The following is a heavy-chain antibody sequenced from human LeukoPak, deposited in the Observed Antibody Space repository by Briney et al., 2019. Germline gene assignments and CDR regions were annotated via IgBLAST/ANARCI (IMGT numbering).Heavy chain of an antibody. CDR3: ARDLALDWNDAHAFDI. V-gene: IGHV3-30*19. D-gene: IGHD1-1*01. CDR2: ISYDGSNK. CDR1: GFTFISYG. J-gene: IGHJ3*02. Sequence: GGSLRLSCAASGFTFISYGMHWVRQAPGKGLEWVAVISYDGSNKYYADSVKGRFTISRDNSKNTLYLQMNSLRAEDTAVYYCARDLALDWNDAHAFDIWGQGTMVTVSS.